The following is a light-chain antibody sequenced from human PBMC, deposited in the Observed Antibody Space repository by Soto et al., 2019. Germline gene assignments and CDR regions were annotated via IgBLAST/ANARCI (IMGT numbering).Light chain of an antibody. V-gene: IGKV1-9*01. CDR3: LQVYSFPRT. CDR1: QGIGR. J-gene: IGKJ1*01. CDR2: AAS. Sequence: DIQLTQSPSFLSASLVDRVTITCRASQGIGRLAWFQQKPGKAPQYLIQAASILQSGVPSRFSGSGSGTEFILTINNLQPEDFASYFCLQVYSFPRTFGLGTKVDIK.